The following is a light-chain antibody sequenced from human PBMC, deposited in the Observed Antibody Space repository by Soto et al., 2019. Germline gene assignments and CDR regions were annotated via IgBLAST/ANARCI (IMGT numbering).Light chain of an antibody. CDR2: GAS. CDR3: QQRSNWPRT. V-gene: IGKV3-15*01. J-gene: IGKJ1*01. Sequence: EIVMTQSPATLSLSPGEIATLSFSASESVSTNFACYQQKAGQAPRLLICGASTRATGIPARFSGSGSGTEFTLTISSLEPEDFAVYYCQQRSNWPRTFGQGTKVDIK. CDR1: ESVSTN.